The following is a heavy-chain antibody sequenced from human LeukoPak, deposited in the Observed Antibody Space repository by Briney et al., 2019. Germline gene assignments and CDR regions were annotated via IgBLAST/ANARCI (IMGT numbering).Heavy chain of an antibody. CDR1: GGSISTYY. J-gene: IGHJ4*02. CDR2: IYYSGNA. D-gene: IGHD3-22*01. V-gene: IGHV4-59*01. Sequence: SETLSLTCAVSGGSISTYYWNWIRQPPGKGLEWIGYIYYSGNANYNPSLKSRVTISVDTSKNQFSLNLTSVTAANTAVYYCARAGYYYDTMGETWGQGILVTVSS. CDR3: ARAGYYYDTMGET.